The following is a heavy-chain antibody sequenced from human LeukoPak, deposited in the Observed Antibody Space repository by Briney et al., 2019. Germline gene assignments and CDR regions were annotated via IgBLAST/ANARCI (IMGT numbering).Heavy chain of an antibody. V-gene: IGHV3-7*01. CDR3: ARRLEATDY. D-gene: IGHD1-26*01. CDR1: GFTFSSYW. CDR2: IKHDGSEK. Sequence: GGSLRLSCAASGFTFSSYWMSWVRQAPEKGLEWVATIKHDGSEKHYVDSVTGRFTISRDNAKNSLYLQMSSLRAEDTAVYYCARRLEATDYWGQGTLVTVSS. J-gene: IGHJ4*02.